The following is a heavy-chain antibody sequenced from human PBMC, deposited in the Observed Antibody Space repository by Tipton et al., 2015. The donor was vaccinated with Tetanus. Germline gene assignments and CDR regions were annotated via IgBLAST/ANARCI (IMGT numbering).Heavy chain of an antibody. CDR3: ARATEHDIMTGYDN. CDR1: GGSFSGNY. J-gene: IGHJ4*02. Sequence: TLSLTCAVYGGSFSGNYWSWIRQPPGKGLEWIGEINHRGSTMYNPSLKSRVAISGDTSKNQFSLKLTSVTAADTAVYYCARATEHDIMTGYDNWGPGTQVTVSS. V-gene: IGHV4-34*01. CDR2: INHRGST. D-gene: IGHD3-9*01.